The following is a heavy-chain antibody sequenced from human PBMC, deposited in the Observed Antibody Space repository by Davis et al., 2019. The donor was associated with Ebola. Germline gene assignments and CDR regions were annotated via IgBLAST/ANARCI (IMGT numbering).Heavy chain of an antibody. CDR2: INHSGST. Sequence: SETLSLTCTVSGGSISSGGYYWSWIRQPPGKGLEWIGEINHSGSTNYNPSLKSRVTISVDTSKNQFSLKLSSVTAADTAVYYCARAGWELPDYWGQGTLVTVSS. D-gene: IGHD1-26*01. J-gene: IGHJ4*02. CDR3: ARAGWELPDY. CDR1: GGSISSGGYY. V-gene: IGHV4-39*07.